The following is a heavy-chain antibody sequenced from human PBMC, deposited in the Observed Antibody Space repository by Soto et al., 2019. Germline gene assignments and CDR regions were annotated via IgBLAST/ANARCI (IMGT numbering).Heavy chain of an antibody. CDR1: GFAFSSFW. Sequence: GGSLRLSCAASGFAFSSFWMDWVRQAPGKGLEWVANINPDGSEKHYVDSVKGRFTISRDNAKNSLYLHMSSPTAEDSALYYCSRSLDSWGQGTRVTVSS. CDR3: SRSLDS. V-gene: IGHV3-7*01. J-gene: IGHJ4*02. CDR2: INPDGSEK.